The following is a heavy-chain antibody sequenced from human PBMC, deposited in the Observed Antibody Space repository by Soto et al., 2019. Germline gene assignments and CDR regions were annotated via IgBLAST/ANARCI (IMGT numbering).Heavy chain of an antibody. CDR1: GYTFSSYS. CDR3: VKKVYSDSGSQFFDY. Sequence: GGSLRLSCAASGYTFSSYSYSWVRRARGNGLEAVTSVRAGGDDHPSYYADSVRDRFTISRDNSKSTLFLQKKSLRVEDTAIYYSVKKVYSDSGSQFFDYWGQGTLVTV. CDR2: VRAGGDDHPS. J-gene: IGHJ4*02. V-gene: IGHV3-23*01. D-gene: IGHD3-10*01.